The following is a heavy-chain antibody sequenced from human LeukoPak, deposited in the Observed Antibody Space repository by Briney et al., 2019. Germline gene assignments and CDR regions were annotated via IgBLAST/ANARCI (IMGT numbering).Heavy chain of an antibody. CDR1: GLTVSTNY. D-gene: IGHD5-24*01. CDR3: ARTSLSGDGYKVGYFDS. V-gene: IGHV3-53*01. J-gene: IGHJ4*02. Sequence: GGSLRLSCAASGLTVSTNYMSWVSQVPGKGLEWVSLIYSSGSTYYADSVKGRFTISRDHSKNTLYLQMSSLTAEDTAVYYCARTSLSGDGYKVGYFDSWGQGTLVTVSS. CDR2: IYSSGST.